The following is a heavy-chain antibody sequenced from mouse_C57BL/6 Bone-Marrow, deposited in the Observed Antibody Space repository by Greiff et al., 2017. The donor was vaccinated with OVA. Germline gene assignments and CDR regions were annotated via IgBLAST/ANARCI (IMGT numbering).Heavy chain of an antibody. CDR1: GFNIKDDY. Sequence: VQLQQSGAELVRPGASVKLSCTASGFNIKDDYMHWVKQRPEQGLEWIGWIDPENGDTEYASKFQGKATITADTSSTTAYLQLSSLTSEDTAVYYCTTGYSSMDYWGQGTSVTVSS. CDR2: IDPENGDT. D-gene: IGHD2-3*01. V-gene: IGHV14-4*01. J-gene: IGHJ4*01. CDR3: TTGYSSMDY.